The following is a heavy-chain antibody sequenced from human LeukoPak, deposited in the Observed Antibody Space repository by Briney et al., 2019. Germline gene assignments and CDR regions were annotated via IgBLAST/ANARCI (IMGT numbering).Heavy chain of an antibody. CDR2: IIPIFGTA. J-gene: IGHJ6*03. CDR1: GGTFSSYA. V-gene: IGHV1-69*05. Sequence: ASVKVSFKASGGTFSSYAISWVRQAPGQGLEWMGGIIPIFGTANYAQKFQGRVTITTDESTSTAYMELSSLRSEDTAVYYCARRAGQNYYYYMDVWGKGTTVTVSS. CDR3: ARRAGQNYYYYMDV.